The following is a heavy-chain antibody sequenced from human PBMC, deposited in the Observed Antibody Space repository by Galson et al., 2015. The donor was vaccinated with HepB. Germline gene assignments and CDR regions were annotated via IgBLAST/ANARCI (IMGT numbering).Heavy chain of an antibody. CDR2: IDHGDSYT. CDR1: GYTFTNYW. V-gene: IGHV5-10-1*01. Sequence: QSGAEVKKPGESLRISCKGSGYTFTNYWISWVRQMPGKGLEWMGRIDHGDSYTNYSPSFQGHVIISADKSISTAYLQWSSLKASDSAMYYCARHATLATGTDYVCGSFLRFDYWGQGPLVAVSS. CDR3: ARHATLATGTDYVCGSFLRFDY. J-gene: IGHJ4*02. D-gene: IGHD3-16*01.